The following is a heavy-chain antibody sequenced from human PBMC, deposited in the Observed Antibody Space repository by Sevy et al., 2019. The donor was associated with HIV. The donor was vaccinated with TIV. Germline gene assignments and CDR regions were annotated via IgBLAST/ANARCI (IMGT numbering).Heavy chain of an antibody. J-gene: IGHJ4*02. Sequence: GGCLRLSCAASGFTFSSYWMSWVRQAPGKGLEWVANIKQDGSEKYYVDSVKGRFTISRDNAKNSLYLQMNSLRAEDTAVYYCARGLAAAAFDYWGQGTLVTVSS. D-gene: IGHD6-13*01. CDR2: IKQDGSEK. CDR3: ARGLAAAAFDY. CDR1: GFTFSSYW. V-gene: IGHV3-7*04.